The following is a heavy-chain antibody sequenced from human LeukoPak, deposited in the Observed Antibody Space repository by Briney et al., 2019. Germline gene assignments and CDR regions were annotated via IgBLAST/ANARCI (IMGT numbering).Heavy chain of an antibody. D-gene: IGHD7-27*01. CDR3: AKDGRTWVY. CDR1: GFTFGDYY. J-gene: IGHJ4*02. CDR2: IQPDGNGK. V-gene: IGHV3-7*03. Sequence: GGSLRLPCAASGFTFGDYYMSWVRQAPGKGLEWVANIQPDGNGKKYVDSVKGRFTISRDNAKNSLYLQMNSLRAEDTAVYYCAKDGRTWVYWGQGTLVTVSS.